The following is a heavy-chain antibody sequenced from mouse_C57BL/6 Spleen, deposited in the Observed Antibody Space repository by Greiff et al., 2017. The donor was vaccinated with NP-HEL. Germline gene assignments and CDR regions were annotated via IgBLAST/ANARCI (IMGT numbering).Heavy chain of an antibody. J-gene: IGHJ2*01. V-gene: IGHV1-26*01. D-gene: IGHD2-12*01. CDR2: INPNNGGT. CDR1: GYTFTDYY. Sequence: EVKLQQSGPELVKPGASVKISCKASGYTFTDYYMNWVKQSHGKSLEWIGDINPNNGGTSYNQKFKGKATLTVDKSSSTAYMELRSLTSEDSAVYYCARYEISTTWYFDYWGQGTTLTVSS. CDR3: ARYEISTTWYFDY.